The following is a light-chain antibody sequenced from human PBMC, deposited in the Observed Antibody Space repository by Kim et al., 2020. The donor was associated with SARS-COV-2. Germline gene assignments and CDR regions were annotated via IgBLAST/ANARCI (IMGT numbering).Light chain of an antibody. V-gene: IGKV1-39*01. CDR2: GAS. CDR1: QNIDGY. J-gene: IGKJ1*01. Sequence: GSGGEGGTIICRARQNIDGYLNWYRQSPGSAPNLLIYGASTLQSGVPSRFSASGSGTEFTLTITSLQPEDFATYYCQQSYTTPWTFGQGTTVEIK. CDR3: QQSYTTPWT.